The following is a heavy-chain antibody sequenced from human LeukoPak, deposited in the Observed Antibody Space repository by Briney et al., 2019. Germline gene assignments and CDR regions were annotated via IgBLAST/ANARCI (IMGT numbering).Heavy chain of an antibody. V-gene: IGHV1-18*01. J-gene: IGHJ4*02. D-gene: IGHD2-2*01. CDR3: ARGAGYCSSTSCYVFDY. CDR1: GYTFTSYG. Sequence: ASVKVSCKASGYTFTSYGISWVRQAPEQGLEWMGWISAYNGNTNYAQKLQGRVTMTTDTSTSTAYMELRSLRSDDTAVYYCARGAGYCSSTSCYVFDYWGQGTLVTVSS. CDR2: ISAYNGNT.